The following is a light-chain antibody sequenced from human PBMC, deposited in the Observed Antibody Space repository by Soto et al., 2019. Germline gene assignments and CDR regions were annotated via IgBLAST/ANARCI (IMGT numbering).Light chain of an antibody. CDR3: ASYTVSGTLR. Sequence: QSVLTQPASVSGSPGLSITISCSGTSNDVGGYDYVSWYRQHPDRAPRLLIYEVSNRPSGISDRFSGSRSGNTASLTISGLQADDEADYYCASYTVSGTLRLGGGTK. CDR2: EVS. CDR1: SNDVGGYDY. J-gene: IGLJ2*01. V-gene: IGLV2-14*01.